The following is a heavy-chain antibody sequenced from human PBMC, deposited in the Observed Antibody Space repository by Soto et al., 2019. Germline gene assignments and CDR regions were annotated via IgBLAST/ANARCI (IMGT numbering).Heavy chain of an antibody. Sequence: QVQLVQSGPEVKKPGASVTVSCKTSGYTFISYGITWVRQAPGHGLEWMGWISANDGDTNYAQKFQGRVTMTTDTSTSTAYMELRSLRSDDTAAYYCARRALDFWGQGTLVTVSS. V-gene: IGHV1-18*01. CDR2: ISANDGDT. CDR3: ARRALDF. J-gene: IGHJ4*02. CDR1: GYTFISYG.